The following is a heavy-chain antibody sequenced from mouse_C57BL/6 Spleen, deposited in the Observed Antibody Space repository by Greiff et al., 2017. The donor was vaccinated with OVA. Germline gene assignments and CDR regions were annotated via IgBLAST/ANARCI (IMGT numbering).Heavy chain of an antibody. CDR3: ARHGSSIYYFDY. CDR2: IDPSDSYT. V-gene: IGHV1-69*01. Sequence: QVQLQQSGAELVMPGASVKLSCKASGYTFTSYWMHWVKQRPGQGLEWIGEIDPSDSYTNYNQKFKGKSTLTVDKSSSTAYMQLSSLTSEDSAVYYCARHGSSIYYFDYWGQGTTLTVSS. CDR1: GYTFTSYW. D-gene: IGHD1-1*01. J-gene: IGHJ2*01.